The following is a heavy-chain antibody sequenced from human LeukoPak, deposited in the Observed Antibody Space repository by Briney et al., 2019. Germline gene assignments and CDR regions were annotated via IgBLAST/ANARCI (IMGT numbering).Heavy chain of an antibody. V-gene: IGHV4-4*07. CDR2: IYTSGST. J-gene: IGHJ6*03. CDR1: GGSISSYY. D-gene: IGHD6-6*01. Sequence: SKTLSLTCTVSGGSISSYYWSWIRQPAGKGLEWIGRIYTSGSTKYNPSLKSRVTISVDTSKNQFSLRLSSVTAADTAVYYCARDWGVSARPGYMDVWGKGTTVTVSS. CDR3: ARDWGVSARPGYMDV.